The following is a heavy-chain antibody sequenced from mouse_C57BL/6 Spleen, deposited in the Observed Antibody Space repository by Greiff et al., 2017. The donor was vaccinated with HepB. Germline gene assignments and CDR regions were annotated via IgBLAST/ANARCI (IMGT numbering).Heavy chain of an antibody. CDR1: GYAFTNYL. D-gene: IGHD1-1*01. J-gene: IGHJ2*01. V-gene: IGHV1-54*01. CDR2: INPGSGGT. Sequence: VQVVESGAELVRPGTSVKVSCKASGYAFTNYLIEWVKQRPGQGLEWIGVINPGSGGTNYNEKFKGKATLTADKSSSTAYMQLSSLTSEDSAVYFCARRTTVVATDYWGQGTTLTVSS. CDR3: ARRTTVVATDY.